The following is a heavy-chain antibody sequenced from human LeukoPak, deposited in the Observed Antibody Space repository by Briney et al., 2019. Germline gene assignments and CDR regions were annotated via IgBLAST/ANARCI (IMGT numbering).Heavy chain of an antibody. Sequence: GGSLRLSCATSGLTFTNAWMSWFRQAPGKGLVWVSRINSDGSDTIYADSVKGRFTSSRDNAKNILYLQMNNLRAEDTAVYYCARMTTVTTEGIWGQGTMVTVSS. J-gene: IGHJ3*02. V-gene: IGHV3-74*01. CDR1: GLTFTNAW. CDR3: ARMTTVTTEGI. D-gene: IGHD4-17*01. CDR2: INSDGSDT.